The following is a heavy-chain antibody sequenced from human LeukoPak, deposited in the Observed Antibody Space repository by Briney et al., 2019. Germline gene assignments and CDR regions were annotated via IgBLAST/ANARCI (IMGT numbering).Heavy chain of an antibody. Sequence: SETLSLTCTVSGGSISSYYWSWIRQLLGKGLEWIGYIYYSGSTNYNPSLKSRVTISVDTSKNQFSLKLSSVTAADTAVYYCARMIDYYYYMDVWGKGTTVTISS. CDR3: ARMIDYYYYMDV. D-gene: IGHD3-22*01. CDR1: GGSISSYY. CDR2: IYYSGST. J-gene: IGHJ6*03. V-gene: IGHV4-59*01.